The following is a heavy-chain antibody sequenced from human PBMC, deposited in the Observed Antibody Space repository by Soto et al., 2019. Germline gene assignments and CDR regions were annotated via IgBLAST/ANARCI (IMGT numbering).Heavy chain of an antibody. CDR2: MNPNSGNT. CDR3: ARDKISGEAWFDP. D-gene: IGHD7-27*01. Sequence: ASVKVSCKASGYTFTSYDINWVRQATGQGLEWMGWMNPNSGNTGYAQKFQGRVTMTRNKSMSTAYMELSSLRSEDTAVYYCARDKISGEAWFDPWGQGTLVTVSS. V-gene: IGHV1-8*01. J-gene: IGHJ5*02. CDR1: GYTFTSYD.